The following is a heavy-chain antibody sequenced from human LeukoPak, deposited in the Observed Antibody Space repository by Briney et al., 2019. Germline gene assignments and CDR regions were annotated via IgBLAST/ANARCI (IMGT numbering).Heavy chain of an antibody. J-gene: IGHJ4*02. CDR2: IIPIFGTA. CDR3: ARGLLTGGDDY. CDR1: GGTFSSYA. Sequence: SVKVSCKASGGTFSSYAISWVRQAPGQGLEWMGGIIPIFGTANYAQKFRGRVTITADKSTRTAYMELSSLRSEDTAVYYCARGLLTGGDDYWGQGTLVTVSS. D-gene: IGHD7-27*01. V-gene: IGHV1-69*06.